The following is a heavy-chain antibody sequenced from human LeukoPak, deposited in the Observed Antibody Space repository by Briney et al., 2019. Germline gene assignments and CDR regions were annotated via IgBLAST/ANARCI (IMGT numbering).Heavy chain of an antibody. CDR3: ARARGDIVLMVYADSWFDP. J-gene: IGHJ5*02. CDR2: INYSWST. V-gene: IGHV4-59*01. D-gene: IGHD2-8*01. Sequence: PSETLSLTCTVSGGSISSYYWSWIRQPPGKGLEWIGYINYSWSTNYNPSLKSRVTISVDTSKNQFSLKLSSVTAADTAVYYCARARGDIVLMVYADSWFDPWGQGTLVTV. CDR1: GGSISSYY.